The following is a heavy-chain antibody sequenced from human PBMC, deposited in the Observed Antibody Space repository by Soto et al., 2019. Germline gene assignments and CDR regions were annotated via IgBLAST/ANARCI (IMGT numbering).Heavy chain of an antibody. CDR1: GDSVSSNSAT. V-gene: IGHV6-1*01. J-gene: IGHJ3*01. Sequence: SQTLSLTCGISGDSVSSNSATWNWIRQSPSRGLEWLGRTYYRSQWHNEYEESVKSRITINPDTSKNQFSLQLNSMSPEDTAVYYCARERGFLSESFDFWGRGTMVTVSS. CDR2: TYYRSQWHN. D-gene: IGHD3-10*01. CDR3: ARERGFLSESFDF.